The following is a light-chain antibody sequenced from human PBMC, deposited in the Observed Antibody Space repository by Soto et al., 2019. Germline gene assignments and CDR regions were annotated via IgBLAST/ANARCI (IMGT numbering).Light chain of an antibody. CDR3: CSYATTHTWL. CDR2: EGS. CDR1: SSDVGSYNL. J-gene: IGLJ3*02. V-gene: IGLV2-23*01. Sequence: QSALTQPASVSGSPGQSLIISCTGTSSDVGSYNLVSWYQHHPGKAPKLIIYEGSKRPSGVSTRFSGSKSGNTASLTISWLQAEDEAVYSCCSYATTHTWLFGGGTKVTVL.